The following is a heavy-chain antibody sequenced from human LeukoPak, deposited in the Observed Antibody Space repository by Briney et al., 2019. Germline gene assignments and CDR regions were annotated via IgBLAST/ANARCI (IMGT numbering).Heavy chain of an antibody. CDR1: RGTFTAYA. D-gene: IGHD6-13*01. CDR3: ARVPQGSSWPYYFDY. Sequence: SLRVSCKASRGTFTAYAISSVRPAPGQGVEWVGSIVAILGTANYAQNFQGRVTITADRSTTTAYMELSSLRSEDTAVYYCARVPQGSSWPYYFDYWGQGTLVTVSS. J-gene: IGHJ4*02. CDR2: IVAILGTA. V-gene: IGHV1-69*04.